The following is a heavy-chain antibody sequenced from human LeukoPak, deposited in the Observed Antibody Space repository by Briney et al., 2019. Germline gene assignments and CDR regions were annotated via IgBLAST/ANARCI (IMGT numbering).Heavy chain of an antibody. D-gene: IGHD3-9*01. V-gene: IGHV3-23*01. CDR1: GFTFRTHG. CDR2: ISDNGDYT. CDR3: AKDRGYHDKTGYRTFDY. J-gene: IGHJ4*02. Sequence: GGSLRLSCAASGFTFRTHGRTWVRQAPGKGPEWVSIISDNGDYTYYADSVKGRFTISRDNSKNTVYMQMNSLRTDDTAMYYCAKDRGYHDKTGYRTFDYWGRGTLVTVSS.